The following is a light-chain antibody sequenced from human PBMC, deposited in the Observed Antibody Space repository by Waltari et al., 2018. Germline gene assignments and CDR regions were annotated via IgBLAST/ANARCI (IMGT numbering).Light chain of an antibody. V-gene: IGKV1-39*01. CDR2: PAS. CDR1: QSVNNY. Sequence: DIQMTQSPTSLSASVGDRVTITCRASQSVNNYGNWYQQKSGQAPKVLIYPASTLQSGVPSRFSGSGSGTEFTLTISGLQPEDSATYYCQQSSTTPRSFGQGTKVEI. J-gene: IGKJ1*01. CDR3: QQSSTTPRS.